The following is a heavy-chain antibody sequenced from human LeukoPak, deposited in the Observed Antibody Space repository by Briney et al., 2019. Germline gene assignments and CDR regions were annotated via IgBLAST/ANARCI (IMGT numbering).Heavy chain of an antibody. Sequence: SQTLSLTCTVSGGSISSGDYYWSWIRQPPGKGLEWIGYMYYSGSTYYNPSLKSRVTISVDTSKSQFSLKLNSVTAADTAVYYCARYSGSYYLDYWGQGTLVTVSS. V-gene: IGHV4-30-4*01. J-gene: IGHJ4*02. D-gene: IGHD1-26*01. CDR3: ARYSGSYYLDY. CDR1: GGSISSGDYY. CDR2: MYYSGST.